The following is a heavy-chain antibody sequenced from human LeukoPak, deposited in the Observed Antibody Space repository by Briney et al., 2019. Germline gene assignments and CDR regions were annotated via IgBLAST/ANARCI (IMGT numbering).Heavy chain of an antibody. Sequence: GASVKVSCKASGYTFTSYDMHWVRQAPGQGLEWRGIINPSSGSTSYAQKFQGRVTMTRDTSTSTVYMELSSLRSEDTAVYYCARETGDHLDYWGQGTLVTVSS. D-gene: IGHD4-17*01. CDR2: INPSSGST. J-gene: IGHJ4*02. CDR1: GYTFTSYD. CDR3: ARETGDHLDY. V-gene: IGHV1-46*01.